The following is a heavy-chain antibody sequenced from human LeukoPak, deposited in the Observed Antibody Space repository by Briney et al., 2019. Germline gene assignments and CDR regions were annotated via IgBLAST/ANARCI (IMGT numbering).Heavy chain of an antibody. CDR3: AKGYSGYDWSLVDY. D-gene: IGHD5-12*01. CDR1: GFTFSSYG. V-gene: IGHV3-30*18. Sequence: GGSLRLSCVASGFTFSSYGMHWVRQAPGKGLEWVAVKSYDGSNKYYADSVKGRFTISRDNSKNTLYLQMNSLRAEDTAAYYCAKGYSGYDWSLVDYWGQGTLVTVSS. J-gene: IGHJ4*02. CDR2: KSYDGSNK.